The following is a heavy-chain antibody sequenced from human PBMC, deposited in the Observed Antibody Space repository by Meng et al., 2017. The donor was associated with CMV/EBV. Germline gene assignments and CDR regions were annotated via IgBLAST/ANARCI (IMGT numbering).Heavy chain of an antibody. J-gene: IGHJ6*02. V-gene: IGHV3-49*04. CDR3: TREGRFLEWLSPVYYGMDV. CDR2: IRSKAYGGTT. CDR1: GFTFGDYA. Sequence: GESLKISCTASGFTFGDYAMSWVRQAPGKGLEWVGFIRSKAYGGTTEYAASVKGRFTISRDDSKSIGYLQMNSLKTEDTAVYYCTREGRFLEWLSPVYYGMDVWGQGTTVTVSS. D-gene: IGHD3-3*01.